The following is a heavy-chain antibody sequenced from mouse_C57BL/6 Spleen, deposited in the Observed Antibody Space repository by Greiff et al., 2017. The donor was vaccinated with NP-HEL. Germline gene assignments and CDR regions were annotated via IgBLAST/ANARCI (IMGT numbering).Heavy chain of an antibody. CDR1: GYTFTSYW. CDR3: TRNYYGSSSWYFDV. Sequence: VQLQQSGTVLARPGASVKMSCKTSGYTFTSYWMHWVKQRPGQGLEWIGAIYPGNSDPSYNQKFKGKAKLTAVTSASTAYMELSSLTNEDSAVYYCTRNYYGSSSWYFDVWGTGTTVTVSS. J-gene: IGHJ1*03. CDR2: IYPGNSDP. D-gene: IGHD1-1*01. V-gene: IGHV1-5*01.